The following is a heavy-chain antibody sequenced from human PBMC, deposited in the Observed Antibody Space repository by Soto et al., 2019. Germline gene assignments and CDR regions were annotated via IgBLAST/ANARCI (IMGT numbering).Heavy chain of an antibody. Sequence: VGSLRLSCVASGFNFRTYGMHWVRRAPGKGLEWVTNIFYDGISKYYADAVRGRFSVTRDNSKNTLDLQMTSLKEEDTAVYYCARDRQQWLTSSLDPWGQGTLVTVSS. CDR3: ARDRQQWLTSSLDP. V-gene: IGHV3-30*03. CDR1: GFNFRTYG. CDR2: IFYDGISK. J-gene: IGHJ5*02. D-gene: IGHD6-19*01.